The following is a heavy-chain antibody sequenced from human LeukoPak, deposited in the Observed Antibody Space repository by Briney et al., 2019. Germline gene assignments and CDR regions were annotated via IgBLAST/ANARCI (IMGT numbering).Heavy chain of an antibody. CDR3: ARAGEGLLAYSFDL. CDR1: GFNFRTFW. Sequence: GGSLRLSCAASGFNFRTFWLSWVRQVPGKGLVWVSRINSDGSETRHADSVKGRFTISRDNAKNTLYLQMNSLRAEDTAVYYCARAGEGLLAYSFDLWGQGTMVTVSS. CDR2: INSDGSET. V-gene: IGHV3-74*01. J-gene: IGHJ3*01. D-gene: IGHD1-26*01.